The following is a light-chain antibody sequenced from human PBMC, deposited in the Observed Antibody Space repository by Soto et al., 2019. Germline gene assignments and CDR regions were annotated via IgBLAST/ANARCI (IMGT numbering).Light chain of an antibody. CDR1: QSVDYY. V-gene: IGKV3-11*01. CDR2: DAS. J-gene: IGKJ1*01. CDR3: QQRSNWPGT. Sequence: EIVLTQSPATLSLSPGERATLSCRVSQSVDYYLAWYQQKPGQAPRLLIYDASSRATGIPARISGSGSGTDFTLTITSLEPEDFAVYYCQQRSNWPGTFGQGTKVDIK.